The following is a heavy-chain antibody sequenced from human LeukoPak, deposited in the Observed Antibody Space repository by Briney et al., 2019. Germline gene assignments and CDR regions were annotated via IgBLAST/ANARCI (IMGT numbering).Heavy chain of an antibody. D-gene: IGHD5-24*01. CDR3: ARVKDGYGRD. CDR2: IYYSGST. V-gene: IGHV4-59*01. Sequence: SSETLSLTCTASGCTISSYYWSWIRQPPGKGLEWIGYIYYSGSTNYNPSLKSRVTISVDTSKNQFSLKLSSVTAADTAVYYCARVKDGYGRDWGQGTLVTVSS. J-gene: IGHJ4*02. CDR1: GCTISSYY.